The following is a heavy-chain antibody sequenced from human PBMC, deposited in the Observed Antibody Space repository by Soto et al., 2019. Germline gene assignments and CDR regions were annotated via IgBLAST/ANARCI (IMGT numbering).Heavy chain of an antibody. V-gene: IGHV3-30-3*01. CDR3: ARCLQQLANYYYYGMDV. Sequence: QVQLVESGGGVVQPGRSLRLSCAASGFTFSSYAMHWVRQAPGKGLEWVAVISYDGSNKYYADSVKGRFTISRDNSKNTLYLQMNSLRAEDTAVYYCARCLQQLANYYYYGMDVWGQGTTVTVSS. CDR2: ISYDGSNK. D-gene: IGHD6-13*01. J-gene: IGHJ6*02. CDR1: GFTFSSYA.